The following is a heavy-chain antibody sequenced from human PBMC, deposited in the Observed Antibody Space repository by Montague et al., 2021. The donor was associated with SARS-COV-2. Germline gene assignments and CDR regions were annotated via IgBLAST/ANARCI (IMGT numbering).Heavy chain of an antibody. Sequence: TLSLTCTVSGCSISSGGYYWSWIRQHPGKGLEWIGYIYYSGSTYYNPSLKSRVTISVDTSKNQFSLKLSSVTAADTAVYYCATESLGYCSSNSCYGPHYGMDVWGQGTTVTVSS. J-gene: IGHJ6*02. CDR2: IYYSGST. D-gene: IGHD2-2*01. V-gene: IGHV4-31*03. CDR1: GCSISSGGYY. CDR3: ATESLGYCSSNSCYGPHYGMDV.